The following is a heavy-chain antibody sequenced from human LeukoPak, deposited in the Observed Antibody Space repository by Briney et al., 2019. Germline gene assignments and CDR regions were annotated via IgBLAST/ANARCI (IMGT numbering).Heavy chain of an antibody. J-gene: IGHJ4*02. CDR2: ISGSGGST. V-gene: IGHV3-23*01. Sequence: RGSLRLSCAASGFTFSSYAMSWVRQAPGKGLEWVSAISGSGGSTYYADSVKGRFTISRDNSKNTLYLQMNSLRAKDTAVYYCAKADTLRFLEWLPQYWGQGTLVTVSS. CDR3: AKADTLRFLEWLPQY. D-gene: IGHD3-3*01. CDR1: GFTFSSYA.